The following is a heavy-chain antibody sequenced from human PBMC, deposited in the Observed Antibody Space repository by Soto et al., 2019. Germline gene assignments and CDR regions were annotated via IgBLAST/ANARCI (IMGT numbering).Heavy chain of an antibody. V-gene: IGHV3-48*02. CDR3: VRDRDLYRDMFHADL. D-gene: IGHD3-10*02. CDR2: ITIRTSNV. J-gene: IGHJ4*01. CDR1: GFTFSSYS. Sequence: GGSLRLSCAASGFTFSSYSMNWVRQAPGKGLEWLSYITIRTSNVHYADSVKGRFTISTDNAENSVILQMNSLRDEDSAVYFCVRDRDLYRDMFHADLWGQGTLVTVSS.